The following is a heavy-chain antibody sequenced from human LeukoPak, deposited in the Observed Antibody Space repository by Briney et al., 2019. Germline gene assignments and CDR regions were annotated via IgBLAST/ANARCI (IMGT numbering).Heavy chain of an antibody. J-gene: IGHJ4*02. V-gene: IGHV3-23*01. CDR3: ARVLLRTFDY. D-gene: IGHD1-26*01. Sequence: GGSLRLSCAASGFTFSIYAMSWVRQAPGKGLEWVSVISASGDSTYYADSVKGRFTISRDNAKNSLYLQMNSLRAEDTAVYYCARVLLRTFDYWGQGTLVTVSS. CDR2: ISASGDST. CDR1: GFTFSIYA.